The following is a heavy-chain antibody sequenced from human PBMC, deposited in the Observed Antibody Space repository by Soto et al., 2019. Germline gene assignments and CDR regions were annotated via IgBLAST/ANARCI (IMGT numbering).Heavy chain of an antibody. Sequence: GGSLSLSCAASGFTFSKYAMNWVRQAPGKGLEWVSGIPGSGGGTYYADSVKGRFTISRDNSKNTLYLQMNNLRVEDTALYYCAKDRSFSVSYGMDVWGQGTTVTVSS. CDR2: IPGSGGGT. J-gene: IGHJ6*02. D-gene: IGHD3-16*02. CDR1: GFTFSKYA. V-gene: IGHV3-23*01. CDR3: AKDRSFSVSYGMDV.